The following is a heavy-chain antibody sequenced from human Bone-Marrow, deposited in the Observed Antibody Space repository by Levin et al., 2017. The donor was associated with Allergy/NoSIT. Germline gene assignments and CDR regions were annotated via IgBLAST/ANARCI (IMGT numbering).Heavy chain of an antibody. D-gene: IGHD5-24*01. CDR3: ARDEGLGLQISS. V-gene: IGHV1-69*01. Sequence: PGGSLRLSCKASGGTFKSYTISWVRQAPGQGLEWMAGIIPMFGTTHYAQKFHGRVTITADESTITAYMELTSLRGEDTAIYYCARDEGLGLQISSWGQGTLVTVSS. J-gene: IGHJ4*02. CDR1: GGTFKSYT. CDR2: IIPMFGTT.